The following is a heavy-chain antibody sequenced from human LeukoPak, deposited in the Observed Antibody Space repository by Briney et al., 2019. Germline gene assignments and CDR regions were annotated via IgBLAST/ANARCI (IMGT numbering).Heavy chain of an antibody. J-gene: IGHJ4*02. CDR1: GFTFSSYS. D-gene: IGHD5-18*01. V-gene: IGHV3-21*01. CDR2: ISSSSSYI. CDR3: AKSRGFSHGEIDY. Sequence: GGSLRLSCAASGFTFSSYSMNWVRQAPGKGLEWVSSISSSSSYIYYADSVKGRFTISRDNARNSLSLQMNSLRAEDTAVYYCAKSRGFSHGEIDYWGQGTLVTVSS.